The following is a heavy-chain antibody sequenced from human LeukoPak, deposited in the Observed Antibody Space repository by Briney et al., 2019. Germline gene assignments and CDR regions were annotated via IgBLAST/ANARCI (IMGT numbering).Heavy chain of an antibody. V-gene: IGHV1-2*02. J-gene: IGHJ4*02. CDR2: INPNNGGT. CDR1: GYTFSDYY. CDR3: ARVFEIGYSSGWSDY. Sequence: ASVKVSCKASGYTFSDYYIHWVRQAPGQGLEWMGWINPNNGGTNSAQKFQGRVTMTRDTSISTAYIELSRLRSDDTAVYYCARVFEIGYSSGWSDYWGQGTLVTVSS. D-gene: IGHD6-19*01.